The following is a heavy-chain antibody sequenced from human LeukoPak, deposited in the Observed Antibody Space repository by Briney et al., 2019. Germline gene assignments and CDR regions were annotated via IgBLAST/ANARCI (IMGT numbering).Heavy chain of an antibody. V-gene: IGHV3-30*02. J-gene: IGHJ6*04. CDR3: AKEGDEFRGYLDV. CDR1: GFTFSRLG. D-gene: IGHD5-12*01. Sequence: GGSLRLSCATSGFTFSRLGMQWVRQAPGKWLEWVAVIHNDGTMGQYADSVKGRFTISKDFSRNTLHLQMHSLRDDDTAVYYCAKEGDEFRGYLDVWGKGTTVTVSS. CDR2: IHNDGTMG.